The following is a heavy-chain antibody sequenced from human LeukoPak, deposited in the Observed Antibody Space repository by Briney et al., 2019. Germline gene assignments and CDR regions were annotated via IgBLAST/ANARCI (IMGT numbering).Heavy chain of an antibody. CDR1: GGSISSYY. V-gene: IGHV4-59*01. CDR2: IYYSGST. J-gene: IGHJ5*02. Sequence: PSETLSLTCTVSGGSISSYYWSWIQQPPGKGLEWIGYIYYSGSTNYNPSLKSRVTISVDTSKNQFSLKLSSVAAADTAVYYCASLSITMVRGVIGGWFDPWGQGTLVTVSS. CDR3: ASLSITMVRGVIGGWFDP. D-gene: IGHD3-10*01.